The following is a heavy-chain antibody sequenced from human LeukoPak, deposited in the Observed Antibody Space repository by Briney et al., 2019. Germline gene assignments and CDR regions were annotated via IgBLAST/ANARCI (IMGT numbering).Heavy chain of an antibody. D-gene: IGHD2-2*01. V-gene: IGHV4-59*01. Sequence: SETLSLICSVSGTSMVNYYWTWIRQPPGKGLEWIGYVSYSGSTNENPSLKSRLSMSIDTSKKQFSMKLTSVTAADTAVYYCARGLIVVVPVVKATDSYMDVWGKGTTVTISS. CDR1: GTSMVNYY. CDR2: VSYSGST. CDR3: ARGLIVVVPVVKATDSYMDV. J-gene: IGHJ6*03.